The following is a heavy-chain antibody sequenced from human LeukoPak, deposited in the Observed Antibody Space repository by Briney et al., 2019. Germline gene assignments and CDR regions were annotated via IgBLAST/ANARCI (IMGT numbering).Heavy chain of an antibody. V-gene: IGHV4-59*01. J-gene: IGHJ4*02. CDR1: GGSISSYY. D-gene: IGHD3-22*01. Sequence: SETLSLTCTVSGGSISSYYWSWIRQPPGKGLEWIGYIYYSGSTNYNPSLKSRVTISVDTSKNQFSLKLSSVTAADTAVYYCASDSSGYYGGFDYWGQGTLVTVSS. CDR3: ASDSSGYYGGFDY. CDR2: IYYSGST.